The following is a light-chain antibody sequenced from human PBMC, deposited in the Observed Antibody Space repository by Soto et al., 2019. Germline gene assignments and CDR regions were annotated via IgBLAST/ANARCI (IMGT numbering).Light chain of an antibody. CDR1: QSLVYSDGNTY. CDR2: KVS. V-gene: IGKV2-30*01. CDR3: MQGTHWPPTLRQGYT. J-gene: IGKJ2*01. Sequence: DVVMTQSPLSLPVTLGQPASISCRSSQSLVYSDGNTYLNCFQQSPGQSPRRLIYKVSNRDSGVPDRFSGSGSGTDFTLKISRVEAEDVGVYYCMQGTHWPPTLRQGYTFGQGTKLEIK.